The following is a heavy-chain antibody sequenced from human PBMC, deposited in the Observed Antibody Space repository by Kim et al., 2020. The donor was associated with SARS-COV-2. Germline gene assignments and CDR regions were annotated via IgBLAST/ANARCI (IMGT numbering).Heavy chain of an antibody. J-gene: IGHJ1*01. CDR2: INNEGTRT. Sequence: GGSLRRSCAASGFTFRGEWMHWVRQVPGKGLVWVACINNEGTRTWYADSVKGRFTISRDNARNTLDLQMSSLSAGDTAVYYCTRDFQYKASWGQGTLVSV. D-gene: IGHD1-20*01. CDR3: TRDFQYKAS. CDR1: GFTFRGEW. V-gene: IGHV3-74*01.